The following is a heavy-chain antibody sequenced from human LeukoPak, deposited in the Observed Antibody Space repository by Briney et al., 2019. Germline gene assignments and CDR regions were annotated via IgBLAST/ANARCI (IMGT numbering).Heavy chain of an antibody. CDR3: ARDPSSGWYGASLGGLAFDI. V-gene: IGHV4-39*07. CDR2: IYYSGST. Sequence: SETLSLTCTVSGGSISSSSYYWGWIRQPPGKGLEWIGSIYYSGSTYYNPSLKSRVTISVDTSKNQFSLKLSSVTAADTAVYYCARDPSSGWYGASLGGLAFDIWGQGTMVTVSS. J-gene: IGHJ3*02. D-gene: IGHD6-19*01. CDR1: GGSISSSSYY.